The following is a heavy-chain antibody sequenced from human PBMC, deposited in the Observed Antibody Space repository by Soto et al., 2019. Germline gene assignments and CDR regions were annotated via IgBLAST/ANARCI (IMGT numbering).Heavy chain of an antibody. D-gene: IGHD6-19*01. V-gene: IGHV6-1*01. CDR2: TYYRSKWYN. Sequence: SRTLSLTCAMSGDSVSSNSAAWNWIRQSPSRGLEWLGGTYYRSKWYNDYAVSVKSRITINPDTSKNQFSLQLNSVTPEDTAVYYCARDTSQIAVAGTSSYFDYWGQGILVTVSS. J-gene: IGHJ4*02. CDR1: GDSVSSNSAA. CDR3: ARDTSQIAVAGTSSYFDY.